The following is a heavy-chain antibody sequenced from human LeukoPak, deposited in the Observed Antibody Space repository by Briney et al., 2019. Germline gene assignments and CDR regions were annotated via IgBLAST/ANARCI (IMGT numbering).Heavy chain of an antibody. CDR1: GGTFSSYA. CDR2: IIPIFGTA. D-gene: IGHD2-15*01. J-gene: IGHJ3*02. V-gene: IGHV1-69*13. Sequence: SVKVSCKASGGTFSSYAISWVRQAPGQGPEWMGGIIPIFGTANYAQKFQGRVTITADESTSTAYMELSSLRSEDTAVYYCAREGYCSGGSCFDSDAFDIWGQGTMVTVSS. CDR3: AREGYCSGGSCFDSDAFDI.